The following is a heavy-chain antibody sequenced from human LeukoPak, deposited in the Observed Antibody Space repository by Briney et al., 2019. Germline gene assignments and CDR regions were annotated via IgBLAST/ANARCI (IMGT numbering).Heavy chain of an antibody. Sequence: SVKVSCKASGGTSSSYAISWVRQAPGQGLEWMGGIIPIFGTANYAQKFQGRVTITADESTSTAYMELSSLRSEDTAVYYCARDQGSGWYLGQYFQHWGQGTLVTVSS. V-gene: IGHV1-69*13. CDR2: IIPIFGTA. CDR1: GGTSSSYA. CDR3: ARDQGSGWYLGQYFQH. J-gene: IGHJ1*01. D-gene: IGHD6-19*01.